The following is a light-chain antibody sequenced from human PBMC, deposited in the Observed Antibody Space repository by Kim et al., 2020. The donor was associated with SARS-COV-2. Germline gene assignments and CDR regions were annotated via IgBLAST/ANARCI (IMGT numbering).Light chain of an antibody. J-gene: IGKJ2*01. CDR1: LDIRNY. CDR3: QQYDNRPFT. Sequence: DIQMTQSPSSLSTSVGDRVTITCQASLDIRNYLNWYQQKPGKAPKLLIYDASNLEAGVPSRFSGSGAGSHFTFTISSLQPEDIATYYCQQYDNRPFTFGQGTKLEI. V-gene: IGKV1-33*01. CDR2: DAS.